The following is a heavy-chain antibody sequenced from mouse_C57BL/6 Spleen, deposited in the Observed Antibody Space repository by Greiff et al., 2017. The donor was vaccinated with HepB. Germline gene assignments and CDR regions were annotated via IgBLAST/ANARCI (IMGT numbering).Heavy chain of an antibody. CDR2: INPNKGGT. J-gene: IGHJ3*01. D-gene: IGHD2-12*01. CDR3: ASLYDWFAY. Sequence: VQLKQSGPELVKPGASVKIPCKASGNKLTDYKMNGVKQSQGKSLEGMGDINPNKGGTIYNKKFKGKAKLTVDNSASPAYMELRSLTSEDTAVYYCASLYDWFAYWGQGTLVTVSA. V-gene: IGHV1-18*01. CDR1: GNKLTDYK.